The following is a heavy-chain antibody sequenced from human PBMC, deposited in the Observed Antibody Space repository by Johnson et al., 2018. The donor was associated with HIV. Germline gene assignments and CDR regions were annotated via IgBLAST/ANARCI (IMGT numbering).Heavy chain of an antibody. CDR3: ARARGEGAARTDAFDI. CDR2: INWNGGST. V-gene: IGHV3-20*04. Sequence: VQLVESGGGLIQPGGSLRLSCAASGFTVSSNYMSWVRQAPGKGLEWVSGINWNGGSTGYADSVKGRFIISRDNAKNSLYLQMNSLRAEDTALYYCARARGEGAARTDAFDIWGQGTMVTVSS. D-gene: IGHD6-6*01. CDR1: GFTVSSNY. J-gene: IGHJ3*02.